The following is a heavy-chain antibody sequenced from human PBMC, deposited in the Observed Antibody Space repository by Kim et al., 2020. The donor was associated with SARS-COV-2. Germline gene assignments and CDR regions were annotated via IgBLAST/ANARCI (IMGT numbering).Heavy chain of an antibody. D-gene: IGHD1-26*01. Sequence: SVKVSCKASGGTFSSYAISWVRQAPGQGLEWMGGIIPIFGTANYAQKFQGRVTITADESTSTAYMELSSLRSEDTAVYYCASPEGRVHRNFDYWGQGTLVTASS. CDR2: IIPIFGTA. J-gene: IGHJ4*02. CDR3: ASPEGRVHRNFDY. CDR1: GGTFSSYA. V-gene: IGHV1-69*13.